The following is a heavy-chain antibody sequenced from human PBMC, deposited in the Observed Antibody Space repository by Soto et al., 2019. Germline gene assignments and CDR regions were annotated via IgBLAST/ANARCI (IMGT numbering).Heavy chain of an antibody. D-gene: IGHD1-26*01. J-gene: IGHJ5*02. CDR1: GFSFSSYE. V-gene: IGHV3-48*03. Sequence: EAQFVESGGDLVQPGGSLRLSCAGSGFSFSSYEMNWVRQAPGKGLEWVSYISSSGSDTYYADSVKARFTISRDNAQNSLYLQMTRLRAEDTAIYYCASLSGNYGFDPWGQGTLVTVSS. CDR3: ASLSGNYGFDP. CDR2: ISSSGSDT.